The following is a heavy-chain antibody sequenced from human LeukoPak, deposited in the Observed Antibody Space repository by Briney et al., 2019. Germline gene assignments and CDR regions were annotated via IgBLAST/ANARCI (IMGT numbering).Heavy chain of an antibody. CDR1: GFTFSSYA. V-gene: IGHV3-23*01. CDR2: ISGSGGST. CDR3: ARRRTGSGTAFDI. Sequence: GGSLRLSCAASGFTFSSYAMSWVRQAPGKGLEWVSAISGSGGSTYYADSVKGRFTISRDNAKNSLFLQMNSLRADDTAVYYCARRRTGSGTAFDIWGQGTMVTVSS. J-gene: IGHJ3*02. D-gene: IGHD1-26*01.